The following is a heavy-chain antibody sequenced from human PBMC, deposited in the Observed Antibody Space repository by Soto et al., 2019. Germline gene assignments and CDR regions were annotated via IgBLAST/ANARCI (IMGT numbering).Heavy chain of an antibody. Sequence: GASVKVSCKASGYTFTSYYMHWVRQAPGQGLEWMGIINPSGGSTSYAQKIQGRVTMTRDTSTSTVYMEMSSLRSEDTAVYYCARGPSIKYDFWSGYYSGYFDYWGQGTLVTVSS. V-gene: IGHV1-46*01. CDR1: GYTFTSYY. CDR2: INPSGGST. CDR3: ARGPSIKYDFWSGYYSGYFDY. D-gene: IGHD3-3*01. J-gene: IGHJ4*02.